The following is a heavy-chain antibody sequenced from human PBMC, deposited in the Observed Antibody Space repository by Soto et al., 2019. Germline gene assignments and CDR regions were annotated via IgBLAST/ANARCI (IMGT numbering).Heavy chain of an antibody. D-gene: IGHD5-18*01. CDR2: IIPIFGKA. V-gene: IGHV1-69*01. J-gene: IGHJ6*02. CDR1: GGTFSSYA. Sequence: QVQLVQSGAEVKKPGSSVKVSCKASGGTFSSYAISWVRQAPGQGLEWMGGIIPIFGKANYAQKFQGRVTITADESTSTAYMELSSLRSEDTAVYYCARVGGYSYGERYYYYYGMDVWGQGTTVTVSS. CDR3: ARVGGYSYGERYYYYYGMDV.